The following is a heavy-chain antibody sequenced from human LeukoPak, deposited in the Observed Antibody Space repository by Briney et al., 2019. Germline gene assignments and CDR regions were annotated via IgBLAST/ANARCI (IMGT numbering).Heavy chain of an antibody. CDR2: ISGSGGST. CDR3: AKSNSQWLVPCFDY. V-gene: IGHV3-23*01. CDR1: EFTFSSYA. Sequence: GGSLRLSCVASEFTFSSYAVSWVRQAPGKGLEWVSGISGSGGSTHYADSVKGRFTISRDNSKNTLYLQMNSLRAEDTAVYYCAKSNSQWLVPCFDYWGQGTLVTVSS. D-gene: IGHD6-19*01. J-gene: IGHJ4*02.